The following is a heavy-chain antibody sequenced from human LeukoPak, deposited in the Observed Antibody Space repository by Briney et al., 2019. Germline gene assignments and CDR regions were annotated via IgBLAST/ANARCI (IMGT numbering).Heavy chain of an antibody. CDR3: GMGAATYRAFDY. D-gene: IGHD1-26*01. CDR1: GFTFSNYA. J-gene: IGHJ4*02. CDR2: IKQDGSEK. V-gene: IGHV3-7*01. Sequence: PGGSLRLSCAVSGFTFSNYAMSWVRQAPGKGLEWVANIKQDGSEKYYVDSVEGRFTISRDNAKNSLYLQMNSLRAEDTAVYYCGMGAATYRAFDYWGQGTLVTVSS.